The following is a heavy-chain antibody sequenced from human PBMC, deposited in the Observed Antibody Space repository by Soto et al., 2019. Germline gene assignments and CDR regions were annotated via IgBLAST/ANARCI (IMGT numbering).Heavy chain of an antibody. Sequence: DVQLVESGGGLVQPGGSLRLSCAASGFSFSGSWMSWVRQAPGRGLEFVANINQYGSVKNYVDSVKGRFTISRDNAKNSVFLQMNGLRDADSGVYYCARYPGYSSFDCWGQGNLVTVSS. CDR1: GFSFSGSW. V-gene: IGHV3-7*01. CDR3: ARYPGYSSFDC. J-gene: IGHJ4*02. CDR2: INQYGSVK. D-gene: IGHD5-12*01.